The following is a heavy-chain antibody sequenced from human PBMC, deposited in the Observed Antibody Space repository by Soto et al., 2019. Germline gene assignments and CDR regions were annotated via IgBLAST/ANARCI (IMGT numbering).Heavy chain of an antibody. CDR3: ARDDYGGASAHNAFDI. CDR2: IFHSGST. Sequence: QVQLQESGPGLVKPSQTLSLTCTVSGGSISSGGYYWSWIRQHPGKGLEWIGFIFHSGSTYYNPSLKSRVTMSVDTSKNQFSLKLTSVTTADTGVYYCARDDYGGASAHNAFDIWGQGTMVTVSS. V-gene: IGHV4-31*03. J-gene: IGHJ3*02. D-gene: IGHD4-17*01. CDR1: GGSISSGGYY.